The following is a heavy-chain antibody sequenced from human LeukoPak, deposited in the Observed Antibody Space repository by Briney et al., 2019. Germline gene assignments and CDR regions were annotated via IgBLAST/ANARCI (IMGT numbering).Heavy chain of an antibody. J-gene: IGHJ5*02. Sequence: PSETLSLTCTVSGGSISSSSNYWSWIRQPPGKGLEWIGEINHSGSTNYNPSLKSRVTISVDTSKNQFSLKLSSVTAADTAVYYCARLHPFRGAKFDPWGQGTLVTVSS. D-gene: IGHD3-10*01. V-gene: IGHV4-39*07. CDR2: INHSGST. CDR3: ARLHPFRGAKFDP. CDR1: GGSISSSSNY.